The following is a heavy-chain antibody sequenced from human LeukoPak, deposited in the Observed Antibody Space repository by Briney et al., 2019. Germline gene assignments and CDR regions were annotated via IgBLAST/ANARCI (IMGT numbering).Heavy chain of an antibody. CDR1: GGSISSYY. CDR3: AKSMVRGVIDY. V-gene: IGHV4-59*12. CDR2: IYYSGST. Sequence: SETLSLTCTVSGGSISSYYWSWIRQPPGKGLEWIGYIYYSGSTNYNPSLKSRVTTSVDTSKNQFSLKLSSVTAADTAVYYCAKSMVRGVIDYWGQGTLVTVSS. D-gene: IGHD3-10*01. J-gene: IGHJ4*02.